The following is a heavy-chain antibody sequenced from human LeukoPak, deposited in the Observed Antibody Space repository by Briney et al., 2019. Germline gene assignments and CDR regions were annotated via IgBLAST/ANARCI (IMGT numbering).Heavy chain of an antibody. J-gene: IGHJ4*01. CDR3: GTELIRGVRIPAFCI. Sequence: GGSLRLSCADSGLTFGTYIGDGVPQGPGKGLEWVSALSHDGINEFYADSVKGRFTVSRDNSKHTFYLQMNSLRDEDTAVYYCGTELIRGVRIPAFCIWGQGTLVTVSS. CDR2: LSHDGINE. V-gene: IGHV3-30*03. CDR1: GLTFGTYI. D-gene: IGHD3-3*01.